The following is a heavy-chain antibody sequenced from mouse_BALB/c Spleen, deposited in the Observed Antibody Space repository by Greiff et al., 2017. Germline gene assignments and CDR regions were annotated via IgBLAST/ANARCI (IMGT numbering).Heavy chain of an antibody. CDR2: INPSNGRT. V-gene: IGHV1S81*02. J-gene: IGHJ2*01. CDR1: GYTFTSYW. CDR3: ARWYYGSSYFDY. Sequence: VKLQQPGAELVKPGASVKLSCKASGYTFTSYWMHWVKQRPGQGLEWIGEINPSNGRTNYNEKFKSKATLTVDKSSSTAYMQLSSLTSEDSAVYYCARWYYGSSYFDYWGQGTTLTVSS. D-gene: IGHD1-1*01.